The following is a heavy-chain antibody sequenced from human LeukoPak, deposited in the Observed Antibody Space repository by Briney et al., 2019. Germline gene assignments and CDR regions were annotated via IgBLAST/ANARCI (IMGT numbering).Heavy chain of an antibody. Sequence: GGSLRLSCAASGFTFSNYAAHWVRQAPGKGLEWVAVISFDGSNKHYADFVKGRFTISRSDFYDTLYLQMNSLGGEDTAVYYCARGGIYTSSSPPLDYWGQGALVTVSS. J-gene: IGHJ4*02. D-gene: IGHD2-2*01. CDR3: ARGGIYTSSSPPLDY. CDR1: GFTFSNYA. CDR2: ISFDGSNK. V-gene: IGHV3-30-3*01.